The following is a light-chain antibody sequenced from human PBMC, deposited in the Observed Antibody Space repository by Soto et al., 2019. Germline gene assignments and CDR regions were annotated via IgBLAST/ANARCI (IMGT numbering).Light chain of an antibody. J-gene: IGLJ2*01. Sequence: QLVLTQPASVSGSPGQSITISCTGTSSDVGGYNYVSWYQQHPGKAPKLMIFDVSLRPSGVSTRFSASKSGNTASLTISGLQAEDEGDYYCSSYAGSTTLVIFGGGTKLTVL. CDR2: DVS. V-gene: IGLV2-14*03. CDR3: SSYAGSTTLVI. CDR1: SSDVGGYNY.